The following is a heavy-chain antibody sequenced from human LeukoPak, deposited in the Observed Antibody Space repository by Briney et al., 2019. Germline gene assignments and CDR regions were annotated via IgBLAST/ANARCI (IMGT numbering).Heavy chain of an antibody. CDR3: ARPITDYDSYGMDV. CDR2: INPNSGGT. J-gene: IGHJ6*02. CDR1: GHTFTGYY. D-gene: IGHD3-3*01. V-gene: IGHV1-2*02. Sequence: ASVKVSCNASGHTFTGYYMHWMRQAPGQGLEWMGWINPNSGGTNYAQKFQGRVTMTRDTSISTAYMELSRLRSDDTAVYYCARPITDYDSYGMDVWGQGTTVTVSS.